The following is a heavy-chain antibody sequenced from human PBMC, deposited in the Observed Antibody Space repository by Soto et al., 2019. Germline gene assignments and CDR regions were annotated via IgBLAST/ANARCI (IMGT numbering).Heavy chain of an antibody. CDR1: GGSFSDYY. V-gene: IGHV4-34*01. Sequence: SETLSLTCAVYGGSFSDYYWSWIRQPPGKGLEWIGEVNHRRSTNYNPSLKSRVTISGDTSKNQFSLKLSSVTAADTAVYYCGVVAAIPAYYGMDVSGQGTTVTVSS. CDR3: GVVAAIPAYYGMDV. CDR2: VNHRRST. J-gene: IGHJ6*02. D-gene: IGHD2-15*01.